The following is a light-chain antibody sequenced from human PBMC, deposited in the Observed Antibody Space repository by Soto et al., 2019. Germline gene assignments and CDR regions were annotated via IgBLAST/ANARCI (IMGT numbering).Light chain of an antibody. CDR2: DAS. CDR1: QSVSSY. J-gene: IGKJ1*01. CDR3: QQYGSSPRT. Sequence: EIVLTQSPATLSLSPGERATLSCRASQSVSSYLAWYQQKPGQAPRLLIYDASNRATGIPDRFSGSGSGTDFSLTISSLEPGDLAVYYCQQYGSSPRTFGQGTKVEIK. V-gene: IGKV3-20*01.